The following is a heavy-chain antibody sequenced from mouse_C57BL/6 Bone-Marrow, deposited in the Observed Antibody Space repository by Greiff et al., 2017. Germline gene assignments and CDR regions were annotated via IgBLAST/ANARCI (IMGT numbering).Heavy chain of an antibody. CDR1: GFTFSDYG. Sequence: EVQGVESGGGLVKPGGSLKLSCAASGFTFSDYGMHWVRQAPEKGLEWVAYISSGSSTIYYADTVKGRFTISRDNAKNTLFLQMTSLRSEDTAMYYCAAAAQAHYYAMDYWGQGTSVTVSS. D-gene: IGHD3-2*02. CDR3: AAAAQAHYYAMDY. J-gene: IGHJ4*01. CDR2: ISSGSSTI. V-gene: IGHV5-17*01.